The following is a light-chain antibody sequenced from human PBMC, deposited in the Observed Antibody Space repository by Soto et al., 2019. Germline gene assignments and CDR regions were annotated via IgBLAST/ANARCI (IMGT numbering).Light chain of an antibody. CDR3: QQSSSFPLT. J-gene: IGKJ3*01. V-gene: IGKV1-12*01. CDR1: QGISNW. CDR2: ATS. Sequence: IQMTQSPSSLSASVGDRVTITCRASQGISNWLAWYQQKPGKAPKLLIYATSNLQSGVPSRFSGSGSGTDFTLIISSLQPEDFAAYYCQQSSSFPLTFGPGTKVDIK.